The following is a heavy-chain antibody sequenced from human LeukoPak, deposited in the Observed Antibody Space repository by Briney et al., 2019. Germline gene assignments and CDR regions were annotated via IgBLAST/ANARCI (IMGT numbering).Heavy chain of an antibody. CDR2: ISASSGST. D-gene: IGHD2-2*01. CDR3: VKVPGQIVALPAGDDAFDI. V-gene: IGHV3-23*01. J-gene: IGHJ3*02. Sequence: GGSLRLSCAASGFTFSSYAMSWVRQAPGKGLEWVSSISASSGSTYYADSVKGRFTISRDNSKNTLYLQMDGLRPEDTAVYYCVKVPGQIVALPAGDDAFDIWGQGTMVTVSS. CDR1: GFTFSSYA.